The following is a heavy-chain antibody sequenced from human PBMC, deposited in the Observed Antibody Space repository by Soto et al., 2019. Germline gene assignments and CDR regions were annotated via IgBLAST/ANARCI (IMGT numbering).Heavy chain of an antibody. CDR2: ISSGGDTI. CDR1: GFTFSPYS. Sequence: LGLSCAVSGFTFSPYSMNWVRQAPGKGLEWISYISSGGDTIYYADSVRGRFTVSRDNTKNSLYLQMDSLRDEDTAVYYCARDRSTIYGVVTPIDYWGQGTLVTVSS. V-gene: IGHV3-48*02. J-gene: IGHJ4*02. D-gene: IGHD3-3*01. CDR3: ARDRSTIYGVVTPIDY.